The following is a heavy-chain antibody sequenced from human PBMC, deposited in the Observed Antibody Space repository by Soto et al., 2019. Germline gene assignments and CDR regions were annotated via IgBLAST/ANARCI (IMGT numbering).Heavy chain of an antibody. J-gene: IGHJ4*02. CDR3: ARESGIAAAGYDY. V-gene: IGHV4-30-4*01. D-gene: IGHD6-13*01. CDR1: GGSISSGDYY. Sequence: QVQLQESGPGLVKPSQTLSLTCTVSGGSISSGDYYWSWIRQPPGKGLEWIGYIYYSGSTYYNPSLKSRVTISVATSKNQFSLKLSSVTAADTAVYYCARESGIAAAGYDYWGQGTLVTVSS. CDR2: IYYSGST.